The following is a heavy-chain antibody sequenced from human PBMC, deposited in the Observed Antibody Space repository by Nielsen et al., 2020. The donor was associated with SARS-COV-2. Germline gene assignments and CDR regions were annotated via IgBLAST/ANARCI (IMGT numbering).Heavy chain of an antibody. V-gene: IGHV3-30*03. CDR3: AREGAYYYDSSGYYQGAFDI. J-gene: IGHJ3*02. CDR2: ISYDGSNK. CDR1: GFTFSSYW. Sequence: GESLKISCAASGFTFSSYWMSWVRQAPGKGLEWVAVISYDGSNKYYADSVKGRFTISRDNSKNTLYLQMNSLRAEDTAVYYCAREGAYYYDSSGYYQGAFDIWGQGTMVTVSS. D-gene: IGHD3-22*01.